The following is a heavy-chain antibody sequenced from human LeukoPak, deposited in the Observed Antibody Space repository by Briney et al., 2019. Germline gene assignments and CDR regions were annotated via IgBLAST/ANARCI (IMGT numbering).Heavy chain of an antibody. D-gene: IGHD6-19*01. CDR2: IIPIFGTA. J-gene: IGHJ4*02. V-gene: IGHV1-69*13. CDR3: ARGRMAGTYVFDS. Sequence: SVKVSCKASGDTFSSYAISWVRQAPGQGLEWMGGIIPIFGTANYAQKFQGRVTITADESTSTAYMELGSLRSEDTAVYYCARGRMAGTYVFDSWGQGTLVTVSS. CDR1: GDTFSSYA.